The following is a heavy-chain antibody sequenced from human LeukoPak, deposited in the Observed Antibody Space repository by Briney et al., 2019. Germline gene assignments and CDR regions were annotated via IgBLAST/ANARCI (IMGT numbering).Heavy chain of an antibody. D-gene: IGHD1-26*01. J-gene: IGHJ3*02. Sequence: PSETLSLTCTVSGGSISSYYWSWIRQPPGKGLEWIGYIYYSGSTYYNPSLKSRVTISVDTSKNQFSLKLSSVTAADAAVYYCARAVGATGGGHGAFDIWGQGTMVTVSS. CDR3: ARAVGATGGGHGAFDI. CDR1: GGSISSYY. CDR2: IYYSGST. V-gene: IGHV4-30-4*08.